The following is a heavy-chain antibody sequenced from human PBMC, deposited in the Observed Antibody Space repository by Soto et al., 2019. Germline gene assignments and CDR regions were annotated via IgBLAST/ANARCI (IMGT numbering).Heavy chain of an antibody. V-gene: IGHV3-23*01. Sequence: PGGSLRLSYAASGFTFSSYAMSWVRQAPGKGLEWVSAISGSGGSTYYADSVKGRFTISRDNSKNTLYLQMNSLRAEDTAVYYCAKGGSRLIVVVITWVDYWGQGTLVTVSS. CDR1: GFTFSSYA. D-gene: IGHD3-22*01. J-gene: IGHJ4*02. CDR3: AKGGSRLIVVVITWVDY. CDR2: ISGSGGST.